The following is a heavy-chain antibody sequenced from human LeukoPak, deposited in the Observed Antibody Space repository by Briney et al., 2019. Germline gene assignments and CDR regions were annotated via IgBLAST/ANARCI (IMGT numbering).Heavy chain of an antibody. CDR1: GGSISTYY. D-gene: IGHD5-12*01. J-gene: IGHJ4*02. CDR3: ARGGGYASPIGY. V-gene: IGHV4-59*01. Sequence: MPSETLSLTCTLSGGSISTYYWSWIRQPPGKGLEWIGYIYHSGSTNYNPSLKSRVTISVDTSKNQFSLKLNSVTAADTAVYYCARGGGYASPIGYWGQGALVTVSS. CDR2: IYHSGST.